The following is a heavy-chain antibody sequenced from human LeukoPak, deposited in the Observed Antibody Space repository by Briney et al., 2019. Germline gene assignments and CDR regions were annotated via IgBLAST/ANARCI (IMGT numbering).Heavy chain of an antibody. CDR2: FDPEDGET. V-gene: IGHV1-24*01. Sequence: ASVKVSCKVSGYTLTELPMHWVRQAPGKGLEWMGGFDPEDGETIYAQKFQGRVTMTEDTSTDTAYMELSSLRSEDTAVYYCATSIAVPFTFDYWGQGTLVTVSS. J-gene: IGHJ4*02. CDR1: GYTLTELP. CDR3: ATSIAVPFTFDY. D-gene: IGHD6-6*01.